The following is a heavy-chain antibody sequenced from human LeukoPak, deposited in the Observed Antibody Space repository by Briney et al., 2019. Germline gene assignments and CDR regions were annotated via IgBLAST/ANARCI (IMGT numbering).Heavy chain of an antibody. CDR1: QFTFSSYA. CDR2: ISDSGAST. J-gene: IGHJ4*02. D-gene: IGHD1-26*01. V-gene: IGHV3-23*01. Sequence: GGSLRLSCAASQFTFSSYAMSWVRQAPGKGLEWVSAISDSGASTYYADSVKGRFTISRDNSKNTLYLQMNSLRVEDTAIHYCAKLVGGVDYWGQGTLVTVSS. CDR3: AKLVGGVDY.